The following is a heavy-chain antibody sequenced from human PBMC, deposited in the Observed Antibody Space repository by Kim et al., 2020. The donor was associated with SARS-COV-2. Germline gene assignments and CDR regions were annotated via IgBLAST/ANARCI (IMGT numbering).Heavy chain of an antibody. V-gene: IGHV3-30*02. CDR3: AKVFGYGDYVNYYYGMDV. D-gene: IGHD4-17*01. J-gene: IGHJ6*02. Sequence: KGRFTISRDNSKNTLYLQMNSLRAEDTAVYYCAKVFGYGDYVNYYYGMDVWGQGTTVTVSS.